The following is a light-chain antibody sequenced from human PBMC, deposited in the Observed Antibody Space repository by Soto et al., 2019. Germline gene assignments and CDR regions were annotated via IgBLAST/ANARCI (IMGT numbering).Light chain of an antibody. CDR2: EVS. Sequence: QSALTQPPSASGSPGQSVTISCTGTSSDVGSYKYVSWYQQHPGKAPKLLIYEVSKRPSGVPDRFSGSKSGNTASLTVSGLQAEDEADYYCSSYAGNNNLVFGGGTKLTVL. J-gene: IGLJ2*01. V-gene: IGLV2-8*01. CDR1: SSDVGSYKY. CDR3: SSYAGNNNLV.